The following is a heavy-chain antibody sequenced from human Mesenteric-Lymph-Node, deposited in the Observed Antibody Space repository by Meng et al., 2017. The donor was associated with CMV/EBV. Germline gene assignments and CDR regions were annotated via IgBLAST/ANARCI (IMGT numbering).Heavy chain of an antibody. D-gene: IGHD1-26*01. J-gene: IGHJ5*01. Sequence: GESLKISCVASGLTFNYYAMSWVRQAPGKGLEWVSVIYSGGSTYYADSVKGRFTISTDNSKNTLYLQMNSLRAEDTAVYYCAREAPIMGAYDSWGQGTLVTVSS. CDR2: IYSGGST. CDR3: AREAPIMGAYDS. V-gene: IGHV3-53*01. CDR1: GLTFNYYA.